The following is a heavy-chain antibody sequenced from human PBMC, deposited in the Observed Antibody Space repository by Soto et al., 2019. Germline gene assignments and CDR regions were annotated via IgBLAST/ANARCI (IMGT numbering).Heavy chain of an antibody. CDR1: GFTFLTHT. D-gene: IGHD4-4*01. Sequence: EVQLVDSGGGLVKPGGSLRLSCAGTGFTFLTHTMNWVRQAPGKGLEWVSSISPTGTFIYYTDSVKGRFTIFRDNAKNSLSPQMNSLRAEDTAVYYCARGPENNSNYPLDYWGQGTLVTVSS. CDR2: ISPTGTFI. CDR3: ARGPENNSNYPLDY. V-gene: IGHV3-21*01. J-gene: IGHJ4*02.